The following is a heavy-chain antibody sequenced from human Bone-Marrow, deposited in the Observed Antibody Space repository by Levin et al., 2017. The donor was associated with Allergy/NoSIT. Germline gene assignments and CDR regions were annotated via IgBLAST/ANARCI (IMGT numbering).Heavy chain of an antibody. CDR3: ARDDSHMVRGVINYYYRGPDV. J-gene: IGHJ6*02. D-gene: IGHD3-10*01. CDR2: ISAYNGNT. CDR1: GYTFSTSS. V-gene: IGHV1-18*01. Sequence: ASVKVSCKASGYTFSTSSFSWVRQAPGQGLEWMGWISAYNGNTSYAQKLQGRVTMTTDTSTSTAYMELKSLRSDDTAVYYCARDDSHMVRGVINYYYRGPDVWGQGTTVTVSS.